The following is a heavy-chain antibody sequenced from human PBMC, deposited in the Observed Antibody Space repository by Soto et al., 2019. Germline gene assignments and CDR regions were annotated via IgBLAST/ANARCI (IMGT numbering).Heavy chain of an antibody. J-gene: IGHJ6*02. CDR1: GGNPSNSA. V-gene: IGHV1-69*01. D-gene: IGHD6-19*01. CDR3: AGGRIVVAGSSAYYSMDV. Sequence: QVHLLLQSGAEVKKPGSSVKVACKASGGNPSNSAISWVRQAPGQGLEWMGGIIPVFGIISHAQNFQGRVTITADECTSTAYMELSSLRSEDTAGYFCAGGRIVVAGSSAYYSMDVWGQGTTVTVSS. CDR2: IIPVFGII.